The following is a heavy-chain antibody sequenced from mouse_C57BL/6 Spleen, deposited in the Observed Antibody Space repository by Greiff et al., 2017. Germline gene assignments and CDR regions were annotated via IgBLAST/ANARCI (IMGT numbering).Heavy chain of an antibody. CDR1: GYTFTDYE. J-gene: IGHJ4*01. Sequence: QVQLKQSGAELVRPGASVTLSCKASGYTFTDYEMHWVKQTPVHGLEWIGAIDPETGGTAYNQKFKGKAILTADKSSSTAYMELRSLTSEDSAVYYCTREGALWGDYWGQGTSVTVSS. CDR2: IDPETGGT. V-gene: IGHV1-15*01. D-gene: IGHD1-1*02. CDR3: TREGALWGDY.